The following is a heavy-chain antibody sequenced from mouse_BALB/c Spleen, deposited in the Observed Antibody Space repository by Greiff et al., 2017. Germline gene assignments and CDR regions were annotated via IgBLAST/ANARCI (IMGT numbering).Heavy chain of an antibody. J-gene: IGHJ2*01. Sequence: EVKLVESGGGLVKPGGSLKLSCAASGFTFSSYTMSWVRQTPEKRLEWVATISSGGSYTYYPDSVKGRFTISRDNAKNTLYLQMSSLKSEDTAMYYCTRDYYGRRPYFDYWGQGTTLTVSS. D-gene: IGHD1-1*01. CDR3: TRDYYGRRPYFDY. CDR2: ISSGGSYT. V-gene: IGHV5-6-4*01. CDR1: GFTFSSYT.